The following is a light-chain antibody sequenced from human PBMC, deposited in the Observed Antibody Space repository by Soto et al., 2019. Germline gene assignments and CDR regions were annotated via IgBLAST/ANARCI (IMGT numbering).Light chain of an antibody. CDR2: LNSDGSH. V-gene: IGLV4-69*01. CDR3: QTWGTGIRV. J-gene: IGLJ2*01. CDR1: SGHSSYA. Sequence: QLVLTQSPSASASLGASVKLTCTLSSGHSSYAIAWHQQQPEKGPRYLMKLNSDGSHSKGDGIPDRFSGSSSGAERYLTISSLQSEDEADYYCQTWGTGIRVFSGGTKLTVL.